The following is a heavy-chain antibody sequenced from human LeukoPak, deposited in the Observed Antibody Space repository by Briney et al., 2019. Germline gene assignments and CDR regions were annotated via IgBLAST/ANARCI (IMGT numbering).Heavy chain of an antibody. D-gene: IGHD5-12*01. Sequence: ASVKVSCKASGYTFTNYAMNWVRQAPGQGLEWMGWINTNTGNPAYAQGFTGRFVFSLDTSVSTAYLQISSLKAEDTAVYYCARDGGYVIHDAFDIWGQGTMVTVS. CDR3: ARDGGYVIHDAFDI. CDR1: GYTFTNYA. J-gene: IGHJ3*02. CDR2: INTNTGNP. V-gene: IGHV7-4-1*02.